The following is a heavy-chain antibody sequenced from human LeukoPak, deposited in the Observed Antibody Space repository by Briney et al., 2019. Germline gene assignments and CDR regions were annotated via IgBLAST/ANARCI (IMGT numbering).Heavy chain of an antibody. Sequence: PGGSLRLSCAASGLTASRHYMTWVRPAPGKGREWLSVISTGGTTKYADSAKGRFTISTDNSKNMLYLQMNSLRAEDTAVYYCARDDYYDSSGLDYWGQGTLVTVSS. J-gene: IGHJ4*02. D-gene: IGHD3-22*01. V-gene: IGHV3-53*01. CDR1: GLTASRHY. CDR2: ISTGGTT. CDR3: ARDDYYDSSGLDY.